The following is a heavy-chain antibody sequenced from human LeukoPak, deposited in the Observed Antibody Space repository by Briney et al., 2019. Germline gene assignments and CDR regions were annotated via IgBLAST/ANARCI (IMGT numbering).Heavy chain of an antibody. CDR1: GFTFSDYS. CDR3: ARDPPKKCSSTSCDRAQNAFDI. J-gene: IGHJ3*02. CDR2: ITNSGNST. D-gene: IGHD2-2*01. Sequence: PGGSLRLSCAASGFTFSDYSMSWIRQAPGKGLEWVSYITNSGNSTYYADSVRGRFTISRDNAKNSLYLQMNSLRSEDTAVYYCARDPPKKCSSTSCDRAQNAFDIWGQGPMVTVSS. V-gene: IGHV3-11*01.